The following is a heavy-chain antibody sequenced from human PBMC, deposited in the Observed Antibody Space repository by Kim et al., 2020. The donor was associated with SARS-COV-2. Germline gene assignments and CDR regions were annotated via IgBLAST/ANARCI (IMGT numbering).Heavy chain of an antibody. CDR3: ARNPNYIYLWFDP. J-gene: IGHJ5*02. CDR1: GGSFSGYY. V-gene: IGHV4-34*01. Sequence: SETLSLTCAVYGGSFSGYYWSWIRQPPGKGLEWIGEINHSGSTNYNPSLKSRVTISVDTSKNQFSLKLSSVTAADTAVYYCARNPNYIYLWFDPWGQGTLVTVSS. CDR2: INHSGST. D-gene: IGHD3-9*01.